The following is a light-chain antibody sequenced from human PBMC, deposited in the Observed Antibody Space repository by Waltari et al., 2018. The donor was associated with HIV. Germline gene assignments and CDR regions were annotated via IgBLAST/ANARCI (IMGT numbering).Light chain of an antibody. CDR2: GNS. CDR1: TSTIGAVYD. CDR3: QSYDSSLSGWV. V-gene: IGLV1-40*01. J-gene: IGLJ3*02. Sequence: QSLLTQPPSVSAAPGQRVTISCTASTSTIGAVYDVPRYQQVPGTVPKFLMYGNSERPSGVPDRFSVSKSGTSASLAVSGLQAEDEANYYCQSYDSSLSGWVFGGGTKLTVL.